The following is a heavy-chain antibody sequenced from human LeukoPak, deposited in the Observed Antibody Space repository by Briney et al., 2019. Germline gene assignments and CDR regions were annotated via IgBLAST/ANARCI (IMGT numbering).Heavy chain of an antibody. D-gene: IGHD5-24*01. V-gene: IGHV4-4*07. CDR3: ARDVGAGRDGYNDAFDI. CDR1: GGSISSYC. J-gene: IGHJ3*02. CDR2: IYTSGST. Sequence: SETLSLTCTVSGGSISSYCWSWIRQPAGKGLEWIGRIYTSGSTNYNPSLKSRVTMSVDASKNQFSLKLSSVTAADTAVYYCARDVGAGRDGYNDAFDIWGQGTMVTVSS.